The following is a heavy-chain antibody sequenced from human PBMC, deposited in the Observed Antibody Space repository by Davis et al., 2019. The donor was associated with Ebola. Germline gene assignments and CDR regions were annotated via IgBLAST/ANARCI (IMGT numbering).Heavy chain of an antibody. CDR3: ARLDAVGFGGLDV. Sequence: MPSETLSLTCTVSGGSISSYYWSWIRQPPGKGLEWIGYIYYSGSTNYHPSLKSRVTISVDTSKNQFSLKLSSVTAADTAVYYCARLDAVGFGGLDVWGQGTTVTVSS. D-gene: IGHD3-10*01. V-gene: IGHV4-59*08. CDR1: GGSISSYY. CDR2: IYYSGST. J-gene: IGHJ6*02.